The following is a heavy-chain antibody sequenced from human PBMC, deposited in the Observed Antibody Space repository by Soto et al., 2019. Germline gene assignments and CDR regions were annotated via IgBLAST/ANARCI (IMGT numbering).Heavy chain of an antibody. Sequence: EVQLVESGGGLVQPGRSLRLSCVASGITFDDFAMHWVRQAPGKGLEWVSGINWDGDSIDYADSVKGRLTISRDKAKNSLYLQMTSLRREDPALYFCALATSSSFYSLNFWGQGTLVTVSS. CDR3: ALATSSSFYSLNF. D-gene: IGHD6-6*01. J-gene: IGHJ4*02. CDR1: GITFDDFA. V-gene: IGHV3-9*01. CDR2: INWDGDSI.